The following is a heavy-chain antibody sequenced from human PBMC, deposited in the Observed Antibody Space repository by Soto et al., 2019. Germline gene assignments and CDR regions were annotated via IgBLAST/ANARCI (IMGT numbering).Heavy chain of an antibody. Sequence: QVQLQESGPGLVKPSPTLSLTCTVSGDSMTTVGYYWTWIRQHPGQGLEWLGFISYSGSTYYSSSLKGRVAISADTSNNQSALKLNSVSAADTAVYYCPRGDYWGQGTLVTVSS. CDR1: GDSMTTVGYY. CDR2: ISYSGST. CDR3: PRGDY. V-gene: IGHV4-31*03. J-gene: IGHJ4*02.